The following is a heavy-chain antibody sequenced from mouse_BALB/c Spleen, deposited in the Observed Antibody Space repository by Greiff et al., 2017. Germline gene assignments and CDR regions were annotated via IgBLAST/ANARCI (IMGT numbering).Heavy chain of an antibody. CDR1: GFTFSSYG. CDR3: ARTGSITTVVENYAMDY. V-gene: IGHV5-6-3*01. J-gene: IGHJ4*01. CDR2: INSNGGST. D-gene: IGHD1-1*01. Sequence: EVQRVESGGGLVQPGGSLKLSCAASGFTFSSYGMSWVRQTPDKRLELVATINSNGGSTYYPDSVKGRFTISRDNAKNTLYLQMSSLKSEDTAMYYCARTGSITTVVENYAMDYWGQGTSVTVSS.